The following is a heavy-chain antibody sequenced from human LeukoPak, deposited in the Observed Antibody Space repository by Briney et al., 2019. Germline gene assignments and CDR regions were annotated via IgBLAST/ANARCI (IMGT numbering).Heavy chain of an antibody. J-gene: IGHJ4*02. CDR1: GFTFSSYG. CDR2: ISYDGSNK. D-gene: IGHD2-8*01. CDR3: AKDSIYCTNGVCWCPDY. V-gene: IGHV3-30*18. Sequence: PGGSLRLSCAASGFTFSSYGMHWVRQAPGKGLEWVAVISYDGSNKYYADSVKGRFTISRDNSKNTLYLQMNGLRAEDTAVYYCAKDSIYCTNGVCWCPDYWGQGTLVTVSS.